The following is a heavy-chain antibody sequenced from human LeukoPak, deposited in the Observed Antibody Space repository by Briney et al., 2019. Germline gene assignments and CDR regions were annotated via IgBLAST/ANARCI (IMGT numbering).Heavy chain of an antibody. V-gene: IGHV1-69*13. Sequence: SVKVSCKASGGTFSSYAISWVRQAPGQGLEWMGGIIPIFGTANYAQKFQGRVTITADESTSTAYMELSSLRSEDTAVYYCAKGPYCSGGSCYSRYYYGMDVWGKWTTVSV. CDR3: AKGPYCSGGSCYSRYYYGMDV. CDR1: GGTFSSYA. J-gene: IGHJ6*04. CDR2: IIPIFGTA. D-gene: IGHD2-15*01.